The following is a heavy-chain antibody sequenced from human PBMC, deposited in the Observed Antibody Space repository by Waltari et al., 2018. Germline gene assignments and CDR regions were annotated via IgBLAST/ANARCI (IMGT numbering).Heavy chain of an antibody. CDR2: VHGSGKT. CDR3: GRDRGRGLYLDS. Sequence: QLQQSGPGLVKPSGTLSLTCAVSGDSMSSTYWWSWVRQSPGKGLAWIGQVHGSGKTNYKPSFGSRVSVTLHTSANQFSLRVTSATAADTAVYYCGRDRGRGLYLDSWGQGTLVTVSP. J-gene: IGHJ4*02. D-gene: IGHD2-15*01. CDR1: GDSMSSTYW. V-gene: IGHV4-4*02.